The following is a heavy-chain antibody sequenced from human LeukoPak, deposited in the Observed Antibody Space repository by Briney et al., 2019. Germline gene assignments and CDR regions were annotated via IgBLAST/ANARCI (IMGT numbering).Heavy chain of an antibody. CDR2: IDTSGST. J-gene: IGHJ3*02. CDR3: ARCSTTVYAFDI. V-gene: IGHV4-4*07. Sequence: PSETLSLTCIVSGASISDYYWSWIRQPAGKGLEWIGRIDTSGSTNYKPSLKSRLTMSVDTSKRQFSLRLTSVTAADTAVYYCARCSTTVYAFDIWGQGTMVTVSS. CDR1: GASISDYY. D-gene: IGHD4-17*01.